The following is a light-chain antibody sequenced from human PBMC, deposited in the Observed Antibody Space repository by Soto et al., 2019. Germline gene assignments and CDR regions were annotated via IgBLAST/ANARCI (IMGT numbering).Light chain of an antibody. V-gene: IGLV2-8*01. CDR3: MCYAGGNNWV. Sequence: QAVLTQPPSASESPGQSVTISCTGTSSDVGTHGYVSWYQQHAGKAPKLMIYDVTKRPSGVPDRFSGSKSANTASLTVSGLQAEDEADYYCMCYAGGNNWVFGGGTQVTVL. J-gene: IGLJ3*02. CDR1: SSDVGTHGY. CDR2: DVT.